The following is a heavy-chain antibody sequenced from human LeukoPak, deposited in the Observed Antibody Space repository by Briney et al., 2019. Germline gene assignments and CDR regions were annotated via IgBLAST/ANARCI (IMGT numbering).Heavy chain of an antibody. CDR2: VIPIFGTP. J-gene: IGHJ5*02. D-gene: IGHD2-2*02. CDR3: AREDIVILSGSIFISFDP. Sequence: SVKVPCKASGYTFTGYYMHWVRQAPGQGLEWMGGVIPIFGTPNYAQKFQGRVTITADESTSTAYMELSSLRSEDTAVYYCAREDIVILSGSIFISFDPWGQGTLVTVSS. V-gene: IGHV1-69*13. CDR1: GYTFTGYY.